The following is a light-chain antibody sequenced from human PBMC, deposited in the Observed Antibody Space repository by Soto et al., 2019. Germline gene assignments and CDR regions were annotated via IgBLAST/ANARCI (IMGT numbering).Light chain of an antibody. CDR1: QSVSSN. J-gene: IGKJ1*01. CDR2: AAS. V-gene: IGKV3-20*01. Sequence: EIVMTQSPATLSVSPGERATLSCRASQSVSSNLAWYQQKPGQAPRLLIYAASTRATGIPDRFSGSGSGTDFTLTIGRLDPEDFAVYYCLKYGSSPGWTFGPGTKVDIK. CDR3: LKYGSSPGWT.